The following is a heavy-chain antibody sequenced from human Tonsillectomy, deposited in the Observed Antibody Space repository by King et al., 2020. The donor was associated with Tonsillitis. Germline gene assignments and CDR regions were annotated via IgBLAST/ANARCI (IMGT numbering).Heavy chain of an antibody. D-gene: IGHD2-21*01. J-gene: IGHJ4*02. V-gene: IGHV3-72*01. Sequence: VQLVESGGGLFQPGGSLRLSCAASGFTFSDHYMDWVRQAPGKGLEWVGRTRNKANSYTTEYAGSVKGRFTISRDDSKNSLYLQMNSLKTEDTAVYYCARGLAYCGGDCYSDFDYWGQGTLVTVSS. CDR2: TRNKANSYTT. CDR1: GFTFSDHY. CDR3: ARGLAYCGGDCYSDFDY.